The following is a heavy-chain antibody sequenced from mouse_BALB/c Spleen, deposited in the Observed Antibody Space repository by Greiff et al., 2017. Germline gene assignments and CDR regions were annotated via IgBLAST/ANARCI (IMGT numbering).Heavy chain of an antibody. CDR1: GFTFSSYA. CDR2: ISSGGST. Sequence: EVKVVESGGGLVKPGGSLKLSCAASGFTFSSYAMSWVRQTPEKRLEWVASISSGGSTYYPDSVKGRFTISRDNARNILYLQMSSLRSEDTPMYYCARTDGNYVGYWGQGTTLTVSS. V-gene: IGHV5-6-5*01. J-gene: IGHJ2*01. CDR3: ARTDGNYVGY. D-gene: IGHD2-1*01.